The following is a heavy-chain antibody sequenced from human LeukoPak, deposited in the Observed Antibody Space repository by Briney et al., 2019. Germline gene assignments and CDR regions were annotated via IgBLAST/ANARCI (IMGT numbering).Heavy chain of an antibody. CDR1: GYTFTGYY. J-gene: IGHJ6*02. Sequence: ASVKVSCTASGYTFTGYYMHWVRQAPGQGLEWMGRINPNSGGTNYAQKFQGRVTMTRDTSISTAYMELSRLRSDDTAVYYCARDQDSSSWVYYYYYGMDVWGQGTTVTVSS. CDR2: INPNSGGT. D-gene: IGHD6-13*01. V-gene: IGHV1-2*06. CDR3: ARDQDSSSWVYYYYYGMDV.